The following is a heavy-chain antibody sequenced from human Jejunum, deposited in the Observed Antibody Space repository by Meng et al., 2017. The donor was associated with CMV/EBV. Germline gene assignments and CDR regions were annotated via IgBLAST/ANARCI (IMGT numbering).Heavy chain of an antibody. CDR3: TTGWDQYFDF. Sequence: CVASDFTLNGAWMNWVRQAPGKGLRWVGRVKSASAGGAADAAAPVKGRFTVSRDDSRKTVHLQMDNLKIEDTAVYYCTTGWDQYFDFWGQGALVTVSS. D-gene: IGHD1-26*01. CDR1: DFTLNGAW. CDR2: VKSASAGGAA. J-gene: IGHJ4*02. V-gene: IGHV3-15*07.